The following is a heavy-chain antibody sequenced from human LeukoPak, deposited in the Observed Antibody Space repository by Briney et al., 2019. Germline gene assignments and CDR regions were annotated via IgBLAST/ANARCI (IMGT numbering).Heavy chain of an antibody. CDR1: GGSISSSNW. D-gene: IGHD6-13*01. Sequence: PSETLSLTCAVSGGSISSSNWWSWVRQPPGKGLEWIGEIYHSGSTNYNPSLKSRVTISVDKSKNQFSLKLSSVTAADTAVYYCARVWIGYSSSWYFDYWGQGTLVTVSS. CDR3: ARVWIGYSSSWYFDY. J-gene: IGHJ4*02. CDR2: IYHSGST. V-gene: IGHV4-4*02.